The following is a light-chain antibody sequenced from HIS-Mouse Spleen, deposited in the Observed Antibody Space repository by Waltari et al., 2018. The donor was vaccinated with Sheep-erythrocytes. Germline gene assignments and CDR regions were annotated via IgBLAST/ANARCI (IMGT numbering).Light chain of an antibody. Sequence: QSALTQPRSVSGSPGQSVTISCTGTSSDVGGYNYVSWYQQHPGKAPKLMIYDVSKRPSVVPDRCSGSKSGNTASLTISALQAEDEADYYCCSYAGSYNHVFATGTKVTVL. CDR3: CSYAGSYNHV. J-gene: IGLJ1*01. CDR1: SSDVGGYNY. V-gene: IGLV2-11*01. CDR2: DVS.